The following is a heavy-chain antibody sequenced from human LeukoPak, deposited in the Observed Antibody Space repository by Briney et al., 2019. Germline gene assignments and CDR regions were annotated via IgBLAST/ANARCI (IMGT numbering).Heavy chain of an antibody. V-gene: IGHV4-4*02. J-gene: IGHJ4*02. CDR1: GGSITSTNW. D-gene: IGHD2-8*01. CDR2: VSLRGRT. Sequence: SETLSLTCGVSGGSITSTNWWSWVRQPPGQGLEWIGEVSLRGRTNYNPSLSSRVIIALDTSKNLLSLRLTSVTAADTAVYYCSRENGAFSPFGYWGQGYLVTVLS. CDR3: SRENGAFSPFGY.